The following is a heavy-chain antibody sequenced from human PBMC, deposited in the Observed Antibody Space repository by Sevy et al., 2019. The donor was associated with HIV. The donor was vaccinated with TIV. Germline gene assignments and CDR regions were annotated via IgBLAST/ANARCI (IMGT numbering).Heavy chain of an antibody. V-gene: IGHV3-11*01. CDR3: ARVELGTTQYNRHYYMDV. Sequence: GGSLRLSCAASGFTFSDYYMSWIRQAPGKGLEWVSYISSSGSGSTIYYADSVEGRFTISRDNAKNTLYLQMNSLSAEDTVVYYCARVELGTTQYNRHYYMDVWGKGTTVTVSS. J-gene: IGHJ6*03. CDR2: ISSSGSGSTI. CDR1: GFTFSDYY. D-gene: IGHD1-1*01.